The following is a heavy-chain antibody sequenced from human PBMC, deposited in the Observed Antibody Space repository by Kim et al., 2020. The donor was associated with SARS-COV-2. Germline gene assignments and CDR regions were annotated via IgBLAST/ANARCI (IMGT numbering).Heavy chain of an antibody. Sequence: SVKVSCKASGGTFSSYAISWVRQAPGQGLEWMGKIIPILGIANYAQKFQGRVTITADKSTSTAYMELSSLRSEDTAVYYCASQSTMVRGGITNYGMDVW. J-gene: IGHJ6*01. D-gene: IGHD3-10*01. V-gene: IGHV1-69*04. CDR3: ASQSTMVRGGITNYGMDV. CDR1: GGTFSSYA. CDR2: IIPILGIA.